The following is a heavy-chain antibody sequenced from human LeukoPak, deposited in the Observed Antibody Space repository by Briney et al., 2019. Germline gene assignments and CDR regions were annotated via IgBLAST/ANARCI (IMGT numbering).Heavy chain of an antibody. D-gene: IGHD1-26*01. Sequence: SETLSLTCTISGGSISSYYWSWIRQPPGKGLEWIGYIYYSGSTSYNPSLKSRVTISVDTSKKQFSLKLSSVTAADTAFYYCARYIVSYPHDAFDIWGQGTMVTVSS. CDR1: GGSISSYY. CDR3: ARYIVSYPHDAFDI. J-gene: IGHJ3*02. CDR2: IYYSGST. V-gene: IGHV4-59*01.